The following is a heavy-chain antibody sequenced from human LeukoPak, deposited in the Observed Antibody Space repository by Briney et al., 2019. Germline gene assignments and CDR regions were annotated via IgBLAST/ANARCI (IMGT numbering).Heavy chain of an antibody. CDR1: GGTFSSYA. CDR3: ARGWGITMVRGVIIPYYYYYGMDV. Sequence: SVKVSCKASGGTFSSYAISWVRQAPGQGLEWMGRIIPILGIANYAQKFQGRVTITADKSTSTAYMELSSLRSEDTAVYYCARGWGITMVRGVIIPYYYYYGMDVWGQGTTVTVSS. D-gene: IGHD3-10*01. V-gene: IGHV1-69*04. J-gene: IGHJ6*02. CDR2: IIPILGIA.